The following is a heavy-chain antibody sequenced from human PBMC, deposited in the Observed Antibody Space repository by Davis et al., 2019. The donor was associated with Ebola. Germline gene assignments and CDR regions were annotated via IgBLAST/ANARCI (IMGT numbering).Heavy chain of an antibody. CDR2: IYYTGSA. J-gene: IGHJ4*02. Sequence: PSETLFLTCTVSGVSISRHYWSWIRQPPGKRLEWIGSIYYTGSAYYNSSLNSRVTISVDTSRNQFSLKLTSVTAADTAMYYCSERGSSVWGQGTLVTLSS. CDR1: GVSISRHY. D-gene: IGHD3-10*01. CDR3: SERGSSV. V-gene: IGHV4-59*11.